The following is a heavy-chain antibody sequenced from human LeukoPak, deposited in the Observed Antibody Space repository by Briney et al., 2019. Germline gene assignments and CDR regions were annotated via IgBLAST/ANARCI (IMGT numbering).Heavy chain of an antibody. CDR2: IYHSGST. CDR1: GGSFSGYY. D-gene: IGHD4-17*01. Sequence: PSETLSLTCAVYGGSFSGYYWSWIRQPPGKGLEWIGYIYHSGSTYYNPSLKSRVTISVDRSKNQFSLKLSSVTAADTAVYYCARVNYGAQNWFDPWGQGTLVTVSS. J-gene: IGHJ5*02. V-gene: IGHV4-30-2*01. CDR3: ARVNYGAQNWFDP.